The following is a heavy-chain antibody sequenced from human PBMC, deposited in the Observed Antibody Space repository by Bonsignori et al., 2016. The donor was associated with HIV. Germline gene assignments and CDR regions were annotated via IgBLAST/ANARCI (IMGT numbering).Heavy chain of an antibody. CDR3: ARGFXSGNYHYAFVY. J-gene: IGHJ3*02. CDR2: MYTSGST. D-gene: IGHD1-26*01. V-gene: IGHV4-61*02. Sequence: QVQLQESGPGLVKPSQTLSLSCTVSGGSISSGFYYWSWIRQPAGKGLEWIGRMYTSGSTNYNPSLKSRVTISVDTSKNQFSLKLSSVTAADTAVYYCARGFXSGNYHYAFVYLGPKGHWSPSLQ. CDR1: GGSISSGFYY.